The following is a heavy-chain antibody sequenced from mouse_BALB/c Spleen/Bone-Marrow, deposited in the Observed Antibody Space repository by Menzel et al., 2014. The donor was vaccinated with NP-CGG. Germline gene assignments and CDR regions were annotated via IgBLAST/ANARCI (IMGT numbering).Heavy chain of an antibody. CDR2: IYPGDGDT. CDR1: GYAFSTYW. Sequence: VKVVESGAELVRPGSSVKISCKASGYAFSTYWMNWVRQRPGQGLEWIGQIYPGDGDTNYNGKFKGKATLTADRSSSTASMQLSSLTSEDSAVYFCARVGFSFHYWGQGTTLTVSS. V-gene: IGHV1-80*01. CDR3: ARVGFSFHY. J-gene: IGHJ2*01. D-gene: IGHD3-1*01.